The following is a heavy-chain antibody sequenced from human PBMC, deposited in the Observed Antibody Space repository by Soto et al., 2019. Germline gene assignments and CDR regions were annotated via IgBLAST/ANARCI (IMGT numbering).Heavy chain of an antibody. J-gene: IGHJ6*02. CDR2: IIPIFGTA. D-gene: IGHD2-2*02. V-gene: IGHV1-69*13. CDR1: GGTFSSYA. CDR3: ASVVVPAAIGYYYGMDV. Sequence: GASVKVSCKASGGTFSSYAISWVRQAPGQGLEWMGGIIPIFGTANYAQKFQGRVTITADESTSTAYMELSSLRSEDTAVYYCASVVVPAAIGYYYGMDVWGQGPTVTVYS.